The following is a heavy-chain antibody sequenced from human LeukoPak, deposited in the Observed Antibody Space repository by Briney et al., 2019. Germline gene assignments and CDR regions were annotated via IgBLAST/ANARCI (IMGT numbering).Heavy chain of an antibody. Sequence: GSSVKVSCKASGGTFSSYAISWVRQAPGQGLEWMGGIIPIFGTANYAQKFQGRVTITADKSTSTAYMELSSLRSEDTAVYYCARSPFGGYDSATFDYWGQGTLVTVSS. V-gene: IGHV1-69*06. CDR2: IIPIFGTA. CDR3: ARSPFGGYDSATFDY. CDR1: GGTFSSYA. J-gene: IGHJ4*02. D-gene: IGHD5-12*01.